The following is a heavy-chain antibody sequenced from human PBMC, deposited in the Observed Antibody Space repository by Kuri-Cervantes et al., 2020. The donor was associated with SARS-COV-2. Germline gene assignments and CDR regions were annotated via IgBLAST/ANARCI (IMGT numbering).Heavy chain of an antibody. CDR2: ISYDGTNK. Sequence: GESLKISCAASGFTLSSYGMHWVRQAPGKGLEWVALISYDGTNKYYADSVKGRFTISTDSSKNTLYLQMNSLRAEDTAVYYCARGSLHYDSSPYDYWGQGTLVTVSS. V-gene: IGHV3-30*03. CDR3: ARGSLHYDSSPYDY. J-gene: IGHJ4*02. D-gene: IGHD3-22*01. CDR1: GFTLSSYG.